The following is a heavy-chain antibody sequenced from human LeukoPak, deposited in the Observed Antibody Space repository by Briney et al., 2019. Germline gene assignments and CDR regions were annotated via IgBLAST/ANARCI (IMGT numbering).Heavy chain of an antibody. Sequence: GGSLRLSCVASGFTFSNSWMSWVLQAPGKGLEWVANMNPDGSGKYYVDSVRGRFTISRDNAKNSLYLQMNSLRAEDTAVYYCGRDPAWGAIDYWGQGTLVTVSS. J-gene: IGHJ4*02. CDR1: GFTFSNSW. D-gene: IGHD7-27*01. CDR3: GRDPAWGAIDY. CDR2: MNPDGSGK. V-gene: IGHV3-7*01.